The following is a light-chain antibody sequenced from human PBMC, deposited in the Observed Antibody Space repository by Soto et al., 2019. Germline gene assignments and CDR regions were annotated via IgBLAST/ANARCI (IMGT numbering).Light chain of an antibody. CDR1: SSDVGGYNY. CDR2: EVS. V-gene: IGLV2-14*01. J-gene: IGLJ1*01. Sequence: QSVLTQPASVSGSPGQSITISCTGTSSDVGGYNYVSWYQQHPGKAPKLMIYEVSNRPSGVSNRFSGSKSGNTASLTISGLQAEDEADYYCTSYTSSSNPVFGNGTKVTVL. CDR3: TSYTSSSNPV.